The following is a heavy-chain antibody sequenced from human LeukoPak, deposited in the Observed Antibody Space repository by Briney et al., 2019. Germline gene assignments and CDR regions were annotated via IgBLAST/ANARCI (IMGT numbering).Heavy chain of an antibody. CDR3: ARAGWATVTKGSWFDP. V-gene: IGHV4-34*01. Sequence: SETLSLTCAVYGGSFGGYYWSWIRQPPGKGLEWIGEINHSGSTNYNPSLKSRVTISVDTSKNQLSLKLSSVTAADTAVYYCARAGWATVTKGSWFDPWGQGTLVTVSS. J-gene: IGHJ5*02. CDR2: INHSGST. CDR1: GGSFGGYY. D-gene: IGHD4-17*01.